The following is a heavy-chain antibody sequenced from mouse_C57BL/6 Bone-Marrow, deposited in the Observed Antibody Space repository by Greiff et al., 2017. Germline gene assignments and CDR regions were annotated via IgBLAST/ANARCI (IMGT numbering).Heavy chain of an antibody. CDR2: IRLKSDNYAT. D-gene: IGHD2-4*01. Sequence: EVMLVESGGGLVQPGGSMKLSCVASGFTFSNYWMNWVRQSPEKGLEWVAQIRLKSDNYATHYAESVKGRFTISRDDSKSSVYLQRNNLRAEDTGIYYCTGGGLRRRAWFAYWGQGTLVTVSA. J-gene: IGHJ3*01. V-gene: IGHV6-3*01. CDR1: GFTFSNYW. CDR3: TGGGLRRRAWFAY.